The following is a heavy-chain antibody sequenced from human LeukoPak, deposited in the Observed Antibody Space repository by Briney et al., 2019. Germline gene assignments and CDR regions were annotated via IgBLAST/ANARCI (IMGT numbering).Heavy chain of an antibody. CDR3: ARDRDYGGLDY. V-gene: IGHV3-53*01. CDR2: IYSIGST. CDR1: GFTVSSNF. J-gene: IGHJ4*02. D-gene: IGHD4/OR15-4a*01. Sequence: GGSLRPSCTASGFTVSSNFMSWVRQAPGKGLEWVSVIYSIGSTYYADSVKGRFTISRDNSKNTLYLQINSLRGDDTAVYYCARDRDYGGLDYWGQGALVTVSS.